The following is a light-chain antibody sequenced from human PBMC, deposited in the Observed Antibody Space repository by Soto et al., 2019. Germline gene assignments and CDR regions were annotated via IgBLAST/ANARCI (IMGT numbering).Light chain of an antibody. Sequence: DIQLTQPPSFLSASVGDRVTITCRASQGISSYLAWYDQKPGKAPKLLIYTASTLQSAVPSRFSGSGSGTEFTLAISSLQPEDFATYYGQQLNSYPFTFGGGTKVEIK. CDR2: TAS. CDR1: QGISSY. V-gene: IGKV1-9*01. CDR3: QQLNSYPFT. J-gene: IGKJ4*01.